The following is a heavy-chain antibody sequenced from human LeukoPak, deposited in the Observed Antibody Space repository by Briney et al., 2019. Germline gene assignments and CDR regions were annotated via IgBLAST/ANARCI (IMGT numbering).Heavy chain of an antibody. J-gene: IGHJ6*03. CDR1: GFTFSDYC. V-gene: IGHV3-11*01. CDR2: ISSSGSTI. D-gene: IGHD3-22*01. Sequence: GGSLRLSCAASGFTFSDYCMSWIRQAPGKGLEWVSYISSSGSTIYYADSVKGRFTISRDNAKNSLYLQMNSLRAEDTAVYYCARDHYDSSGYSYYYYYYMDVWGKGTTVTISS. CDR3: ARDHYDSSGYSYYYYYYMDV.